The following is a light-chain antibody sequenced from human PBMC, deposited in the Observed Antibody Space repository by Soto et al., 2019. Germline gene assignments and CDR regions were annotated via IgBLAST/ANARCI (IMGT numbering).Light chain of an antibody. CDR1: SRDVGGYNY. CDR3: SSYAGSNKGV. Sequence: QSVLTQPPSASGSLVQSVTISCTGTSRDVGGYNYVSWYQQHPGKAPKLMIYEVTKRPSGVPDRFSGSKSGNTASLTVSGLQAEDEADYCCSSYAGSNKGVFGTGTKVTV. V-gene: IGLV2-8*01. CDR2: EVT. J-gene: IGLJ1*01.